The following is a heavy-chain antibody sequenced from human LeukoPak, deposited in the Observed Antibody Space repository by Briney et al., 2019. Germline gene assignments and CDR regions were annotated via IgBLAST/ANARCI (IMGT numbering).Heavy chain of an antibody. V-gene: IGHV3-64*01. J-gene: IGHJ4*02. Sequence: GGSLRLSCAASGFTFSSYAMHWVRQAPGKGLEYVSAISGNGGSTYYANSVKGRFTISRDNSKNTLYLQMGSLRPEDMAVYYCARGPLSPWSLDYWGQGTLVTVSS. CDR2: ISGNGGST. CDR1: GFTFSSYA. D-gene: IGHD3-3*01. CDR3: ARGPLSPWSLDY.